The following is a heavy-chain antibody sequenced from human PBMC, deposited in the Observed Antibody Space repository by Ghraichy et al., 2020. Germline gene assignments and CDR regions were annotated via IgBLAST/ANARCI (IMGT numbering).Heavy chain of an antibody. Sequence: SCTASGFTFGDYTMSWFRQAPGKGLEWIGFIRSKAYGGTPEYAASVKGRFTVSRDDSKSIAYLQMNNLKTEDTAVYYCSRDYFATGTANYYYYGMDVWGQGTTVTVSS. V-gene: IGHV3-49*03. CDR1: GFTFGDYT. CDR2: IRSKAYGGTP. D-gene: IGHD2-15*01. CDR3: SRDYFATGTANYYYYGMDV. J-gene: IGHJ6*02.